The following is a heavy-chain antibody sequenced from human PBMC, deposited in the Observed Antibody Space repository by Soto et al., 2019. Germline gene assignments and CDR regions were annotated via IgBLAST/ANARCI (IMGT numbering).Heavy chain of an antibody. J-gene: IGHJ5*02. CDR3: AKDRRKIQQLVLDWFDP. Sequence: QVQLVESGGGVVQPGRSMRLSCAASGFTFSSYGMHWVRQAPGKGLEWVAVISYDGSNKYYADSVKGRFTISRDNSKNTLYLQMNSLRAEDTAVYYCAKDRRKIQQLVLDWFDPWGQGTLVTVSS. D-gene: IGHD6-13*01. CDR1: GFTFSSYG. V-gene: IGHV3-30*18. CDR2: ISYDGSNK.